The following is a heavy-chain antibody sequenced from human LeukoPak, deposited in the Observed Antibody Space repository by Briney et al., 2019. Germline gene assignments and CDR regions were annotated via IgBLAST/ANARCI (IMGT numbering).Heavy chain of an antibody. Sequence: GGSLRLSCAASGFTFSSYAMHWVRQAPGKGLEYVSAISSNGGSTYYANSVKGRFTISRDNSKNTPYLQMGSLRAEDMAVYYCARAGQVSAARIDNWGQGTLVTVSS. CDR1: GFTFSSYA. J-gene: IGHJ4*02. V-gene: IGHV3-64*01. CDR3: ARAGQVSAARIDN. D-gene: IGHD6-6*01. CDR2: ISSNGGST.